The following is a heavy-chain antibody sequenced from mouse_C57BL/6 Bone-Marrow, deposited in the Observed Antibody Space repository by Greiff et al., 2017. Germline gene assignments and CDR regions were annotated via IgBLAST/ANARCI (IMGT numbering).Heavy chain of an antibody. CDR1: GFNIKNTY. V-gene: IGHV14-3*01. Sequence: DVQLQESVAELVRPGASVKLSCTASGFNIKNTYMHWVKQRPEQGLEWIGRIDPANGNTKYAPKFQGKATITADTSSNTAYLQLSSLTSEDTAIYYCASPYGSSYGDYAMDYWGQGTSVTVSS. CDR2: IDPANGNT. J-gene: IGHJ4*01. CDR3: ASPYGSSYGDYAMDY. D-gene: IGHD1-1*01.